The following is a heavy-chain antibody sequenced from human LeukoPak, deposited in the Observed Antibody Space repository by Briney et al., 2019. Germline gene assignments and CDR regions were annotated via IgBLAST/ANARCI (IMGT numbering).Heavy chain of an antibody. Sequence: PSETLSLTCTVSGGSISSSSYYWDWIRQPPGKGLEWIGSIYYSGSTYYNPSLKSRVTISIDTSKNQFSLKLTSVTAADTAVYYCARERWVLPRDFDHWGQGTLVTVSS. CDR3: ARERWVLPRDFDH. CDR2: IYYSGST. J-gene: IGHJ4*02. CDR1: GGSISSSSYY. D-gene: IGHD5-24*01. V-gene: IGHV4-39*07.